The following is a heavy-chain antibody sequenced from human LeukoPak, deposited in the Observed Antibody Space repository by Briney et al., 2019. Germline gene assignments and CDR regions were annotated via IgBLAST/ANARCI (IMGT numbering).Heavy chain of an antibody. CDR3: ARGIVGAALPDAFDI. Sequence: GGSLRLSCAASGFTFSSYGMHWVRQAPGKGLEWVAVIWYDGSNKYYADSVKGRFTISRDNSKNTLYLQMNSLRAEDTAVYYCARGIVGAALPDAFDIWGAGTLRTVSS. CDR2: IWYDGSNK. J-gene: IGHJ3*02. D-gene: IGHD1-26*01. V-gene: IGHV3-33*01. CDR1: GFTFSSYG.